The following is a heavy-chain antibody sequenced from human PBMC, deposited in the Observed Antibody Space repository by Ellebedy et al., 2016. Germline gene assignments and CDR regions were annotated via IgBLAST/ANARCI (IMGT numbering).Heavy chain of an antibody. Sequence: GASLKISXAVSGFTFSSYWKSWVRQAPGKGLEWVANIKQDGSEQYYVDSVKGRCTISRDNAKNSLYLQMNSLRAEDTAVYYCARRPVAMIGIGGYYYYYGMDVWGQGTTVTVSS. CDR1: GFTFSSYW. J-gene: IGHJ6*02. D-gene: IGHD5-12*01. CDR2: IKQDGSEQ. V-gene: IGHV3-7*01. CDR3: ARRPVAMIGIGGYYYYYGMDV.